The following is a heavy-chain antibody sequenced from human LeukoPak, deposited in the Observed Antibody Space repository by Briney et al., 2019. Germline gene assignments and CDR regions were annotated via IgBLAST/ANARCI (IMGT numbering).Heavy chain of an antibody. J-gene: IGHJ5*02. V-gene: IGHV1-69*05. CDR3: ARDAGDYATDDNWFDP. D-gene: IGHD4-17*01. Sequence: ASVKVSCKASGGTFSSYAISWVRQAPGQGLEWMGRIIPIFGTANYAQKFQGRVTITTDESTSTAYMELSSLRSEDTAVYYCARDAGDYATDDNWFDPWGQGTLVTVSS. CDR1: GGTFSSYA. CDR2: IIPIFGTA.